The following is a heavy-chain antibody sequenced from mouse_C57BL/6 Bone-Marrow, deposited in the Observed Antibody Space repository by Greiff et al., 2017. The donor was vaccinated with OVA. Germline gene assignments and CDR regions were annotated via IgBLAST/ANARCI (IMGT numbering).Heavy chain of an antibody. CDR1: GYTFTSYW. CDR3: ARGDYDYDGGV. V-gene: IGHV1-7*01. Sequence: QVQLKQSGAELAKPGASVKLSCKASGYTFTSYWMHWVKQRPGQGLEWIGYINPSSGYTKYNQKFKDKATLTADKSSSTAYMQLSSLTYEDSAVYYCARGDYDYDGGVWGQGTLVTVSA. J-gene: IGHJ3*01. D-gene: IGHD2-4*01. CDR2: INPSSGYT.